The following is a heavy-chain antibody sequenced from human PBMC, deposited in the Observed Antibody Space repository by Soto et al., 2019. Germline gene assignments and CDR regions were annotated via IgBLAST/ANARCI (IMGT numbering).Heavy chain of an antibody. D-gene: IGHD6-13*01. J-gene: IGHJ4*02. V-gene: IGHV3-23*01. CDR3: ANWVEGSHVYFDY. CDR1: GFFFSAYA. CDR2: ISGSGANS. Sequence: EVQLLESGGGLVQPGGSLTLSCAASGFFFSAYAMTWVRRAPGKGLEWVSSISGSGANSYYEDSVKGRFTISRDNSKNTLYLQMNSLRAEDTAVYYCANWVEGSHVYFDYWGRGTLVTVSS.